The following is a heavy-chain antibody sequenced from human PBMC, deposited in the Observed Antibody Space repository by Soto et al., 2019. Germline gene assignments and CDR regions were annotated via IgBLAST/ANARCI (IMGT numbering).Heavy chain of an antibody. CDR2: ISGSGGST. D-gene: IGHD5-12*01. J-gene: IGHJ5*02. V-gene: IGHV3-23*01. CDR3: AKGRDIVATVRGWFGP. CDR1: GFTFSSYA. Sequence: EVQLLESGGGLVQPGGSLRLSCAASGFTFSSYAMSWVRQAPGKGLEWVSAISGSGGSTYYADSVKGRFTIPSEKSKNTLYLQMNSLGAEDTAVYDCAKGRDIVATVRGWFGPWGQGTLVTVSS.